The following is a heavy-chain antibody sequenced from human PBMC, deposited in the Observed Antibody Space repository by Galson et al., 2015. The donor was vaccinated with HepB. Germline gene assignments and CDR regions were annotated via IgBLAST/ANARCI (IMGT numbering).Heavy chain of an antibody. Sequence: SVKVSCKASGYTFTSYDINWVRQATGQGLEWMGWMNPNSGNTGYAQKFQGRVTMTRNASISTAYMELSSLRSEDTAVYYCASGWYSSSSGYYYYMDVWGKGTTVTVSS. CDR1: GYTFTSYD. CDR3: ASGWYSSSSGYYYYMDV. V-gene: IGHV1-8*01. J-gene: IGHJ6*03. D-gene: IGHD6-6*01. CDR2: MNPNSGNT.